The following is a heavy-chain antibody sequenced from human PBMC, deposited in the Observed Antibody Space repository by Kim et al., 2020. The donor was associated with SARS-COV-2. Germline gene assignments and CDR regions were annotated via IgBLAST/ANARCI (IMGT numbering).Heavy chain of an antibody. CDR2: IIPNSGDT. V-gene: IGHV1-2*02. J-gene: IGHJ4*02. CDR3: ARELTRTGYNTPPSY. Sequence: ASVKVSCKASGYSFSGYYIHWVRQAPGQGLEWMGWIIPNSGDTKYPKKFQGRVTMTRDPSISTAYMELSSLRSDDTALYFCARELTRTGYNTPPSYWGQGALVTVSS. CDR1: GYSFSGYY. D-gene: IGHD5-12*01.